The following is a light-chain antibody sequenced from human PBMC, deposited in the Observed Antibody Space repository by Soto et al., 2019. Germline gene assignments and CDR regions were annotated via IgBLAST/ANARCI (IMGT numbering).Light chain of an antibody. Sequence: IVLTQSPATLSLSPGERATLSCRASHSFSSSYLAWYQQKPGQAPRLLIYGASSRATGIPDRFSGSGSGTDFTLTISRLEPEDFATYFCQQTNSFPLTFGGGTKVDIK. J-gene: IGKJ4*01. CDR3: QQTNSFPLT. CDR2: GAS. V-gene: IGKV3D-20*02. CDR1: HSFSSSY.